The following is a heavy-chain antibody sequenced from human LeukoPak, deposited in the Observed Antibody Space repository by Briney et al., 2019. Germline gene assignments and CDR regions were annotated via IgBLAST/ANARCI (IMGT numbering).Heavy chain of an antibody. V-gene: IGHV3-23*05. CDR1: GFTFADSA. CDR3: AKVDGRGYSSRNIDY. J-gene: IGHJ4*02. D-gene: IGHD6-13*01. Sequence: GGSLRLSCAASGFTFADSAMHWVRQTPGKGLEWVSGIDWSGRTMVYADSVKGRFTISRDNSKNTLYLQMNSLRAEDTAVYNCAKVDGRGYSSRNIDYWGQGTLVTVSS. CDR2: IDWSGRTM.